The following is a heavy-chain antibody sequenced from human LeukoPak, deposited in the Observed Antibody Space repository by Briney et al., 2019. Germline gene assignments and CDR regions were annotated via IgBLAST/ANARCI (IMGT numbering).Heavy chain of an antibody. CDR3: ARVPPPTISDYYYYMDV. Sequence: ASVKVSCKASGGTFSSYAISWVRQAPGQGLEWMGGIIPIFGTANYAQKFQGRVTITADVSTSTAYMELSSLRSDDTAVYYCARVPPPTISDYYYYMDVWGKGTTVTVSS. D-gene: IGHD1-26*01. V-gene: IGHV1-69*13. CDR1: GGTFSSYA. J-gene: IGHJ6*03. CDR2: IIPIFGTA.